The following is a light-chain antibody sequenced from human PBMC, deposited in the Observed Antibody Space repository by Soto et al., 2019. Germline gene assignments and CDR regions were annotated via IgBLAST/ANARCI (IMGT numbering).Light chain of an antibody. CDR1: QSVSNKD. CDR3: QQYANSPLHT. V-gene: IGKV3-20*01. CDR2: ATS. Sequence: EIVLTQSPGTLSLAPGDRATISCRASQSVSNKDLAWYQQKSGQAPRLLIYATSRRATGIPDRFSGSASGTDFTLTINRLEPEDFAVYYCQQYANSPLHTFGQGTNLEIK. J-gene: IGKJ2*01.